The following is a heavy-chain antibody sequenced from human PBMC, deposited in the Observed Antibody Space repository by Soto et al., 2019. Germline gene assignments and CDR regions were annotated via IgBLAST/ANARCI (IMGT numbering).Heavy chain of an antibody. D-gene: IGHD1-1*01. CDR1: GGSISSGGYY. J-gene: IGHJ4*02. Sequence: SETLSLTCTVSGGSISSGGYYLSWIRPHPGKGLEWIGYIYYSGSTYYNPSLKSRVTISVDTSKNQFSLKLSSVTAADTAVYYCARGWEPPTYYFDYWGQGTLVTVSS. CDR2: IYYSGST. V-gene: IGHV4-31*03. CDR3: ARGWEPPTYYFDY.